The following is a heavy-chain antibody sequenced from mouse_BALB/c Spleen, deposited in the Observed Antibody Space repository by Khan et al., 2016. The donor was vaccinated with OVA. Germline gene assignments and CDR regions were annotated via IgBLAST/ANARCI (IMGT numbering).Heavy chain of an antibody. D-gene: IGHD2-14*01. CDR2: INTYTGEP. V-gene: IGHV9-3-1*01. J-gene: IGHJ4*01. CDR3: ARVGYNGTMDC. CDR1: GFIFTNYG. Sequence: QIQLVQSGPELKKPGETVQISCKASGFIFTNYGMNWVKQAPGKGLKWMGWINTYTGEPTFADDFKGRFAFSLETSASTAYLQIKSLKNEDTATYFCARVGYNGTMDCWGQGTSVTVSS.